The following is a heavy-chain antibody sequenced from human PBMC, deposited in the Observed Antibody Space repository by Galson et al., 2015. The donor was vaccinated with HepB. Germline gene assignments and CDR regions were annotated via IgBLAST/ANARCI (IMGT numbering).Heavy chain of an antibody. D-gene: IGHD2-15*01. J-gene: IGHJ4*02. V-gene: IGHV3-23*01. Sequence: SLRLSCAASGFTFSSYAMSWVRQAPGKGLEWVSAISGSGGSTYYADSVKGRFTISRDNSKNTLYLQMNSLRAEDTAVYYCAKAGKRAPGSAAKLVAASGFDYWGQGTLVTVSS. CDR2: ISGSGGST. CDR1: GFTFSSYA. CDR3: AKAGKRAPGSAAKLVAASGFDY.